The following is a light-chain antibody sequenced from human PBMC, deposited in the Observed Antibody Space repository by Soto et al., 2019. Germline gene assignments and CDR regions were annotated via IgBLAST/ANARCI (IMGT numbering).Light chain of an antibody. CDR2: GAS. J-gene: IGKJ1*01. CDR3: QQYGSSGT. V-gene: IGKV3-20*01. Sequence: EVVMTQSPATLSVSPGERATLSCRASHSVSSNLAWYQQKPGQAPRLLIYGASSRATGIPDRFSGSGSGTDFTLTISRLEPEDFAVYYCQQYGSSGTFGQGTKVDIK. CDR1: HSVSSN.